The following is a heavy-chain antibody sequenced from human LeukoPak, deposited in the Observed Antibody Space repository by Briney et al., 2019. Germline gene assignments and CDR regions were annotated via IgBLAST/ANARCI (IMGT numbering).Heavy chain of an antibody. V-gene: IGHV3-23*01. D-gene: IGHD6-13*01. Sequence: GGSLRPSCAASGFTFSSYAMSWVRQAPGKGLEWVSAISGSGGSTYYADSVKGRFTISRDNSKNTLYLQMNSLRAEDTAVYYCAKSSWQRRDYYYGMDVWGQGTTVTVSS. CDR1: GFTFSSYA. CDR2: ISGSGGST. J-gene: IGHJ6*02. CDR3: AKSSWQRRDYYYGMDV.